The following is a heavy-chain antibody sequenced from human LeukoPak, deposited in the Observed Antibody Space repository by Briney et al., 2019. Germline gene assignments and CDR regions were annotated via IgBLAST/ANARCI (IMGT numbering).Heavy chain of an antibody. CDR3: ARAVVPAAVYFDY. CDR2: IFNSGST. CDR1: GGSISSSDYY. V-gene: IGHV4-30-4*01. D-gene: IGHD2-2*01. J-gene: IGHJ4*02. Sequence: SETLSLTCTVSGGSISSSDYYWSWIRQPPGKGLEWIGHIFNSGSTYYNPSLRSRVTISVDLSKKQISLKVRSLTAADTALYYCARAVVPAAVYFDYWGQGTLVTVSS.